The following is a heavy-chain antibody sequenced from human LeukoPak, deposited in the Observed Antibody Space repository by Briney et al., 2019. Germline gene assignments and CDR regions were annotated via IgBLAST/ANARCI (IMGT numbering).Heavy chain of an antibody. D-gene: IGHD2-21*02. J-gene: IGHJ4*02. CDR1: GFNFANHA. CDR2: ISGGGDIT. V-gene: IGHV3-23*01. CDR3: VREDTPATANY. Sequence: GGSLRLSCAASGFNFANHAMSWVRQTAGKGLEWVSAISGGGDITYYADSVKGRFTISRDNSKDTLFLQMHSLRPGGTAVYYCVREDTPATANYWGQGTLVTISS.